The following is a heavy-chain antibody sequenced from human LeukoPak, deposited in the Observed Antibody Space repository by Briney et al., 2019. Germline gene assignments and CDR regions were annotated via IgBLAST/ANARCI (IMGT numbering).Heavy chain of an antibody. Sequence: AASVKVSCKVSGYTLTELSMHWVRQAPGKGLEWMEGFDPEDGETIYAQKFQGRVTMTEDTSTDTAYMELSSLRSEDTAVYYCAGLNYYGSGSYYKRRNWFDPWGQGTLVTVSS. D-gene: IGHD3-10*01. CDR1: GYTLTELS. CDR2: FDPEDGET. CDR3: AGLNYYGSGSYYKRRNWFDP. J-gene: IGHJ5*02. V-gene: IGHV1-24*01.